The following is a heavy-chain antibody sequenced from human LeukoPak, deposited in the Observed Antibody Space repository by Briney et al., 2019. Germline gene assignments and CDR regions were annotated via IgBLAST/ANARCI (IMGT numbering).Heavy chain of an antibody. J-gene: IGHJ4*02. CDR3: ARDGAVAAVFDY. CDR1: GYTFNTYG. CDR2: ISPYNGDT. Sequence: ASVKVSCKASGYTFNTYGVTWVRQAPGQGREWMGWISPYNGDTNYAQNLQGRVTLTTDTSTSTAYMELRSLRCDDTAVYYCARDGAVAAVFDYWGQGTLVTVSS. D-gene: IGHD6-19*01. V-gene: IGHV1-18*01.